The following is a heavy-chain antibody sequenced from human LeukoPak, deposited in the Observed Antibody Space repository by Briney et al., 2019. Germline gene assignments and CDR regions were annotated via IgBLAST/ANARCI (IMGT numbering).Heavy chain of an antibody. V-gene: IGHV3-30*04. J-gene: IGHJ4*02. CDR3: ASEGDY. CDR1: GFTFSTYA. CDR2: ISYDGSNK. Sequence: GGSLRLSCAASGFTFSTYAMHWVRQAPGKGLEWVAVISYDGSNKSYADSVEGRFTISRDNSKNTLYLQTNSLRAEDTAVYYCASEGDYWGQGTLVTVSS.